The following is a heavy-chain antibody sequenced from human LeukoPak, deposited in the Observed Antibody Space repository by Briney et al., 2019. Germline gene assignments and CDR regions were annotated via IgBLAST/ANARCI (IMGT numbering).Heavy chain of an antibody. Sequence: PSETLSLTCTVSGGSISSYYWSWIRQPPGKGLEWIGYIYYSGSTYYNPSLKSRVTISVDTSKNQFSLKLSSVTAVDTAVYYCARVSVTMVRGVFDSSGSFDYWGQGTLVTVSS. J-gene: IGHJ4*02. CDR3: ARVSVTMVRGVFDSSGSFDY. V-gene: IGHV4-30-4*01. CDR2: IYYSGST. CDR1: GGSISSYY. D-gene: IGHD3-10*01.